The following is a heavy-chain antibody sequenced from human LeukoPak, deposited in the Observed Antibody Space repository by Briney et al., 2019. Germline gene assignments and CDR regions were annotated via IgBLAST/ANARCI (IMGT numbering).Heavy chain of an antibody. D-gene: IGHD1-1*01. Sequence: PGGSLRLSCTASGFTFGDYAMSWVRQAPGKGLEWVGFIRSKAYGGTTEYAASVKGRFTISRDDSKNTLYLQMNSLKIEDTAVYYCTIPETGTTRYWGQGTLVTVSS. V-gene: IGHV3-49*04. CDR1: GFTFGDYA. CDR2: IRSKAYGGTT. J-gene: IGHJ4*02. CDR3: TIPETGTTRY.